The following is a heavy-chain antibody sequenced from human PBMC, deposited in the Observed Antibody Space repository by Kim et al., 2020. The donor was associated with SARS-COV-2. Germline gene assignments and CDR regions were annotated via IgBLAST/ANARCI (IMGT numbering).Heavy chain of an antibody. D-gene: IGHD2-15*01. V-gene: IGHV3-53*01. CDR2: IYYGDRT. CDR1: AFTVRNNY. J-gene: IGHJ5*02. Sequence: GGSLRLSCAASAFTVRNNYMSWVRQAPGKGLEWVSTIYYGDRTDYAESVKGRFTISRDNSKNTLYLQMNSLRAEDTAVYYCARLGFCSGDNCYWFDPWGQGTLVTVSS. CDR3: ARLGFCSGDNCYWFDP.